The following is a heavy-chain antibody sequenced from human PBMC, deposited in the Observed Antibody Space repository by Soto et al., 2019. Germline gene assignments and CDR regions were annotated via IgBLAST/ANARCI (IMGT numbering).Heavy chain of an antibody. CDR2: VWSDGSNK. Sequence: PGGSLSLSCAASGFTFTDHGMHWVRQAPGEGLEWVAVVWSDGSNKYYADSVKDRFTVSRDNSKNTLFLQMDNLRVEDTAVYYCAKSTDGWFSAFEIWGQVTMVTVSS. CDR1: GFTFTDHG. CDR3: AKSTDGWFSAFEI. J-gene: IGHJ3*02. V-gene: IGHV3-33*06. D-gene: IGHD6-19*01.